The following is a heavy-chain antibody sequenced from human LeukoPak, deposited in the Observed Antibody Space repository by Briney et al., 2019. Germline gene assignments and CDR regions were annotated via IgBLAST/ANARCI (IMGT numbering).Heavy chain of an antibody. Sequence: GGSLTLSFAPSGYSHRRYGMHWVRQAPGKGLEWVAVISYDGSKKYYSDSVKGRFAISRDNSKNTLFLQMNSLSTEDTAVYYCVLGHYGAFFDYWGQRTLVTVSS. CDR3: VLGHYGAFFDY. V-gene: IGHV3-30*03. CDR2: ISYDGSKK. CDR1: GYSHRRYG. D-gene: IGHD4-17*01. J-gene: IGHJ4*02.